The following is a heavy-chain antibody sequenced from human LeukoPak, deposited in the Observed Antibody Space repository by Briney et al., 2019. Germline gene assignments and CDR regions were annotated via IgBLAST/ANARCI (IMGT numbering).Heavy chain of an antibody. D-gene: IGHD1-26*01. CDR3: ASPTWEHPDAFDI. V-gene: IGHV1-18*01. CDR2: NSAYNGNT. J-gene: IGHJ3*02. CDR1: AYTFTSYG. Sequence: ASVKVSCKASAYTFTSYGISWVRQAPGQGLEWMGWNSAYNGNTNYAQKLQGRVTMTTDTTTSTAYMELRSLRSGDTAVYYCASPTWEHPDAFDIWGQGTMVTVSS.